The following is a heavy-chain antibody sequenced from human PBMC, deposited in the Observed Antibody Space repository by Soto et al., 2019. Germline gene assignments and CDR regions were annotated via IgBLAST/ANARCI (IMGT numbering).Heavy chain of an antibody. D-gene: IGHD6-13*01. CDR1: GGTFGIYA. Sequence: QVQLVQSGAEVKKPGSSVKVSCKASGGTFGIYAITWVRQAPGQGLEWMGGIIAFSDIVNYTQKLQGRVTITPDESTTTAYMDLSSLRSEDTAVYYCARSLYSSSWYHSGNSYYYYGMDVWGQGTTVTVSS. CDR3: ARSLYSSSWYHSGNSYYYYGMDV. J-gene: IGHJ6*02. V-gene: IGHV1-69*05. CDR2: IIAFSDIV.